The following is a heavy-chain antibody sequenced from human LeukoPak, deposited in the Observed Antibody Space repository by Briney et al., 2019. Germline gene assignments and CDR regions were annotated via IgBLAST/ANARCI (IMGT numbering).Heavy chain of an antibody. CDR1: GYTFSSYV. CDR2: INTNTGNP. V-gene: IGHV7-4-1*02. CDR3: ARGPYYYGSGSYLYYFDH. D-gene: IGHD3-10*01. Sequence: ASVKVSCKASGYTFSSYVLNWVRQAPGQGLEWMGWINTNTGNPTYAQGFTGRFVFSLDTSVSTAYLQISSLKAEDTAVYYCARGPYYYGSGSYLYYFDHWGQGTLVTVSS. J-gene: IGHJ4*02.